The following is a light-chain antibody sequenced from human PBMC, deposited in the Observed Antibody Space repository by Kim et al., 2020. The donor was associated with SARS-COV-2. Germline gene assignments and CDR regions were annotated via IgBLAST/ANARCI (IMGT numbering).Light chain of an antibody. Sequence: QSALTQPPSASGSPGQSVTISCTGTSSDVGGYNCVSWYQQHPGKAPKLMIFEVSKRPPGVPDRFSGSKSGNTASLTVSGLQAEDEADYYCSSYAGTPTVFGGGTKLTVL. V-gene: IGLV2-8*01. CDR2: EVS. J-gene: IGLJ2*01. CDR3: SSYAGTPTV. CDR1: SSDVGGYNC.